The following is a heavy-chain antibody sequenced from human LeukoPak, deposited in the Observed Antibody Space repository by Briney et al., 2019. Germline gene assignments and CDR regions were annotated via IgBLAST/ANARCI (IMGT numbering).Heavy chain of an antibody. J-gene: IGHJ4*02. D-gene: IGHD2-15*01. CDR1: GYSISSGYY. CDR3: ARTEVVVAVDY. CDR2: IYHSGST. V-gene: IGHV4-38-2*02. Sequence: SETLSLTCTVSGYSISSGYYWGWIRQPPGKGLEWIGSIYHSGSTYYNPSLKSRVTISVDTSKNQFSLKLSSVTAADTAVYYCARTEVVVAVDYWGQGTLVTVSS.